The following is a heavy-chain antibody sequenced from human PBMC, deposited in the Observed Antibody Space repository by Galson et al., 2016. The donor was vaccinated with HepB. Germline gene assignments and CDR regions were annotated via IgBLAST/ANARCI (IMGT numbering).Heavy chain of an antibody. CDR2: IDWDDDK. CDR3: ARSSYADVSWFDY. J-gene: IGHJ4*02. Sequence: PALVKPTQTLTLTCTFSGFSLSTSGMCVNWIRQPPGKALEWLALIDWDDDKYYTTSLKTRLTISKVTSKNQVVLTRTNMDPVDTATYYCARSSYADVSWFDYWGQGTLVTVSS. V-gene: IGHV2-70*01. D-gene: IGHD4-17*01. CDR1: GFSLSTSGMC.